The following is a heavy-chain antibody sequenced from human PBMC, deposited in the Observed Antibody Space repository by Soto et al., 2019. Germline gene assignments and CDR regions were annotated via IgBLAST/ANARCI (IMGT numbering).Heavy chain of an antibody. V-gene: IGHV4-4*07. D-gene: IGHD1-26*01. CDR2: VYSSGGT. CDR3: VRVGVGIGNHFDS. Sequence: ASETLSLTCTVSGGSMTSYYWTWIRQPAGKGLEWIGRVYSSGGTHYNPSLKSRVTISLDTSKNQFSLNLKSITAADTAVYYCVRVGVGIGNHFDSWGRGTLVTVSS. J-gene: IGHJ4*02. CDR1: GGSMTSYY.